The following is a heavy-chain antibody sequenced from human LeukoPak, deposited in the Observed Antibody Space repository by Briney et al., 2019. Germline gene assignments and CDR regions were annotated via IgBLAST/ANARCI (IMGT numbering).Heavy chain of an antibody. CDR1: GFTVSSNY. CDR3: ARVAPDGAPYYFDY. D-gene: IGHD3-10*01. V-gene: IGHV3-53*01. Sequence: PGGSLRLSCAASGFTVSSNYMSWVRQAPGKGLEWVSVIYSGGSTYYADSVKGRFTISRDNSKNTLYLQMNSLRAEDTAVYYCARVAPDGAPYYFDYWGQGTLVTVSS. J-gene: IGHJ4*02. CDR2: IYSGGST.